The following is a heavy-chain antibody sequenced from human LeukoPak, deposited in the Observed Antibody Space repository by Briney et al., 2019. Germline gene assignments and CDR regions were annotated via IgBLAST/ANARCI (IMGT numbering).Heavy chain of an antibody. V-gene: IGHV4-59*01. CDR1: DASISSSH. D-gene: IGHD5-18*01. Sequence: SETLSLTCTVSDASISSSHWSWIRQSPGTGLEWIGYIYHSGNTNYNPSLKSRLTISVDTSKNQFSLKLTSVTAADTAVYYCARTTEGGYTYNYFYYYYMDVWGKGTTVTISS. CDR3: ARTTEGGYTYNYFYYYYMDV. J-gene: IGHJ6*03. CDR2: IYHSGNT.